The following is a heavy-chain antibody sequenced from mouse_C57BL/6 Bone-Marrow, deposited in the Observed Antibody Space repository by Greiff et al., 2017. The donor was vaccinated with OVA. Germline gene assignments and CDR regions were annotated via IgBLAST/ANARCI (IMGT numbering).Heavy chain of an antibody. CDR3: ARRYGSSYWYFDV. Sequence: QVQLQQPGAELVKPGASVKLSCKASGYTFTSYWMHWVKQRPGQGLEWIGMIHPNSGSTNYNEKFKSKATLTVDKSSSTAYMQLSSLTSEDSAVDYCARRYGSSYWYFDVWGTGTTVTVSS. J-gene: IGHJ1*03. V-gene: IGHV1-64*01. CDR1: GYTFTSYW. CDR2: IHPNSGST. D-gene: IGHD1-1*01.